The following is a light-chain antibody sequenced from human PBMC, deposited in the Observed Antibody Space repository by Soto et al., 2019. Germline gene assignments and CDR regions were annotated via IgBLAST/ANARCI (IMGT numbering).Light chain of an antibody. V-gene: IGLV2-14*01. CDR3: SSYTSSSFWV. Sequence: QSALTQPASVSGSPGQSITISCTGTSSDVGGYNYVSWYQQHPGKAPKLMIYEVSNRPSGVSNRFSGSKSGNTASLTNSGLQAEDEADYYCSSYTSSSFWVFGGGTKLTVL. CDR2: EVS. CDR1: SSDVGGYNY. J-gene: IGLJ3*02.